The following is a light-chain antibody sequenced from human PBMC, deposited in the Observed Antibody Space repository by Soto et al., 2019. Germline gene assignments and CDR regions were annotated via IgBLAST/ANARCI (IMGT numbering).Light chain of an antibody. Sequence: DIQMTQSPSTVSASVGDRVTITCRASQSISTWLAWYQQKPGKAPNLLIYDASSLESGVPSRFSGSGSGKEFTLTITSLQPDDFATYYCQQYNSYSPLTFGGGTKVDIK. J-gene: IGKJ4*01. CDR3: QQYNSYSPLT. CDR2: DAS. V-gene: IGKV1-5*01. CDR1: QSISTW.